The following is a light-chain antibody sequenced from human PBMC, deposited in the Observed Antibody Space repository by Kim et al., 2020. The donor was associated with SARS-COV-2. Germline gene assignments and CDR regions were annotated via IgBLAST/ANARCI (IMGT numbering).Light chain of an antibody. CDR2: EVS. Sequence: QSVTISCTGTSSDVGSYNRVSWYQQPPGTAPKLMIYEVSNRPSGVPDRFSGSKSGNTASLTISGLQAEDEADYYCSSYTSSSTLRVFGGGTQLTVL. J-gene: IGLJ2*01. V-gene: IGLV2-18*02. CDR1: SSDVGSYNR. CDR3: SSYTSSSTLRV.